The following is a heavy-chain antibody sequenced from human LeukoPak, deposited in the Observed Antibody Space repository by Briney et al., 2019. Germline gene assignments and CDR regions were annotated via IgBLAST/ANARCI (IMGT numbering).Heavy chain of an antibody. D-gene: IGHD3-10*01. Sequence: SETLSLTCTVSGGSVSSSNYYWSWVRQPPGKGLEWIGEIYHSGSTNYNPSLKSRVTISVDKSKNQFSLKLSSVTAADTAVYYCAVMVRGVITPYDYWGQGTLVTVSS. CDR3: AVMVRGVITPYDY. J-gene: IGHJ4*02. CDR2: IYHSGST. CDR1: GGSVSSSNYY. V-gene: IGHV4-39*07.